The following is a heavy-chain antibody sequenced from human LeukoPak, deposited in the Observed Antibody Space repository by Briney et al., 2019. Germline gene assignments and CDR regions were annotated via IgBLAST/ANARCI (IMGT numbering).Heavy chain of an antibody. CDR1: GFTFSSYS. CDR2: ISSSSSTI. J-gene: IGHJ4*02. Sequence: GGSLRLSCAASGFTFSSYSMNWVRQAPGKGLEWVSYISSSSSTIYYADSVKGRFTISRDNAKNSLYLQMNSLRAEDTAVYYCARDSILMPHPQDYWGQGTLVTVSS. V-gene: IGHV3-48*01. CDR3: ARDSILMPHPQDY. D-gene: IGHD2-8*01.